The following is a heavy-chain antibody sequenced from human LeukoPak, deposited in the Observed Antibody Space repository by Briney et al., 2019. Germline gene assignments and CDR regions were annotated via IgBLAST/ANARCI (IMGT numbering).Heavy chain of an antibody. CDR1: GGSISSYY. CDR3: ARATGSSWYSY. J-gene: IGHJ4*02. Sequence: PSETLSLTCTVSGGSISSYYWSWIRQPPGKGLEWIGYIYYSGSTNYNPSLKSRVTISVDTSKNQFSLKLSSVTAADTAVYYCARATGSSWYSYWGQGTLVAVSS. CDR2: IYYSGST. V-gene: IGHV4-59*01. D-gene: IGHD6-13*01.